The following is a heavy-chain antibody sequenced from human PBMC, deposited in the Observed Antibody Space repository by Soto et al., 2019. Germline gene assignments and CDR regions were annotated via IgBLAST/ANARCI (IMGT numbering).Heavy chain of an antibody. D-gene: IGHD6-6*01. V-gene: IGHV1-69*13. CDR2: IIPIFGTA. Sequence: AVKVSCKASGGTFSSYAISWVRQAPGQGLEWMGGIIPIFGTANYAQKFQGRVTITADESTSTAYMELSSLRSEDTAVYYCARERIAACPGYYYYGMDVWGQGTPVTVSS. CDR3: ARERIAACPGYYYYGMDV. J-gene: IGHJ6*02. CDR1: GGTFSSYA.